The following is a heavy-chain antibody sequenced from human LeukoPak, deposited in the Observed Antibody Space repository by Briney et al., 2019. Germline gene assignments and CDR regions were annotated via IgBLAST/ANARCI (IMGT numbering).Heavy chain of an antibody. CDR3: AKGGSHDYSNYGDYYFDY. D-gene: IGHD4-11*01. J-gene: IGHJ4*02. CDR1: GFTFSIYA. CDR2: ISGSGGST. Sequence: GGSLRLSCAASGFTFSIYAMRWVRQAPGKGLELVSAISGSGGSTLYADSVTGRFNISRDNSKNTLYLQMNSLRAEDTAVYYCAKGGSHDYSNYGDYYFDYWGQGTLVTVSS. V-gene: IGHV3-23*01.